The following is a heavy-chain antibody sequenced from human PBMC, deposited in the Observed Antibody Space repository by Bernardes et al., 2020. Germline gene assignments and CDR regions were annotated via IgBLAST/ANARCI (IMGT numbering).Heavy chain of an antibody. D-gene: IGHD2-2*01. J-gene: IGHJ6*04. CDR2: ISWDGGST. V-gene: IGHV3-43*01. CDR3: AKNIDIVVVPAKLRGYYYGMDV. Sequence: GGSLRLSCAASGFTFDDYTMHWVRQAPGKGLEWVSLISWDGGSTYYADSVKGRFTISRDNSKNSLYLQMNSLRTEDTALYYCAKNIDIVVVPAKLRGYYYGMDVWGKGTTVTVSS. CDR1: GFTFDDYT.